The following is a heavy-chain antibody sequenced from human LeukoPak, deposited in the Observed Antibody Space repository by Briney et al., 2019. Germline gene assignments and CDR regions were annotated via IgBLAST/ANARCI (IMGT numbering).Heavy chain of an antibody. CDR3: ARLSPLGYCSGGSCYGLFHYYYYMDV. CDR1: GGSFSGYY. J-gene: IGHJ6*03. Sequence: SETLSLTCAVYGGSFSGYYWSWIRQPPGKGLEWIGEINHSGSTNYNPSLKSRVTISVDTSKNQFSLKLSSVTAADTAVYYCARLSPLGYCSGGSCYGLFHYYYYMDVWGKGTTVTISS. CDR2: INHSGST. V-gene: IGHV4-34*01. D-gene: IGHD2-15*01.